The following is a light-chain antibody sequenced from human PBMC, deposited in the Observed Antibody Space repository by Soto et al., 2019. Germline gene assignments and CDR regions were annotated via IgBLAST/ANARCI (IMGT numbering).Light chain of an antibody. Sequence: QSALTQPRSGSGFPGQSVTISCTGTSSDVGAYNFVSWYQQHPGKAPKLVIFDVSQRPSGVPDRFSGSKSGSTASLTISGLQPEDEADYYCCSYGGSFYVIGTGTKVTVL. CDR1: SSDVGAYNF. V-gene: IGLV2-11*01. CDR3: CSYGGSFYV. J-gene: IGLJ1*01. CDR2: DVS.